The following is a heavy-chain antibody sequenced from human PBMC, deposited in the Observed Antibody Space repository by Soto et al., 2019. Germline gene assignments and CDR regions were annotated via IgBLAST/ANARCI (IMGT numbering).Heavy chain of an antibody. CDR3: AKDRLRWLQLEDYIDY. V-gene: IGHV3-23*01. CDR2: ISGSDGST. CDR1: GFTFSSYA. D-gene: IGHD1-1*01. Sequence: EVQVLESGGGLVQPGGSLRLSCAASGFTFSSYAMSWVRQAPGKGLEWVSAISGSDGSTYYADSVKGRFTISRDNSKNTLYLQMNSLRAEDTAVYYCAKDRLRWLQLEDYIDYWGQGTLVTVSS. J-gene: IGHJ4*02.